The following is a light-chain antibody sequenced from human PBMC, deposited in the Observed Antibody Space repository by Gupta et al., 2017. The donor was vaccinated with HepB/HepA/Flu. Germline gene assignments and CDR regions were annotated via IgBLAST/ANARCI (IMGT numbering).Light chain of an antibody. CDR3: SSYTISSTLVV. CDR1: SSDVGGSNY. Sequence: QSALTQPASVSGSPGQSITISCTGTSSDVGGSNYVSWYQQHPGKAPKLMIYDVSNRPSGVSNRFSGSKSGNTASLTISGLQADDEADYYCSSYTISSTLVVFGGGTKLTVL. J-gene: IGLJ2*01. V-gene: IGLV2-14*03. CDR2: DVS.